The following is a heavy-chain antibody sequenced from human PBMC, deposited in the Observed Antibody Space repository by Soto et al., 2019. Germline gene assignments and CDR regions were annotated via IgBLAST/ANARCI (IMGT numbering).Heavy chain of an antibody. J-gene: IGHJ3*02. V-gene: IGHV3-74*01. Sequence: GGSLRLSCAASRYSNSWMHWVRQVPGKGLVWVSRINPDVGSTNYADFVKGRFTISRDYATDTVYLQMNSLRAEDTAVYYCVRGPGAYVYFGLDIWGPEPLVPVXS. CDR1: RYSNSW. D-gene: IGHD3-9*01. CDR3: VRGPGAYVYFGLDI. CDR2: INPDVGST.